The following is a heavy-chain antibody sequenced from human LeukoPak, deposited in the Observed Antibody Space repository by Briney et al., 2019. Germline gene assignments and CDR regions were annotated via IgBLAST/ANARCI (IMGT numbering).Heavy chain of an antibody. Sequence: GGSLRLSCAASGFTFSSYSMNWVRQAPGKGLEWVSSISSSSSYIYYADSVKGRFTISRDNAKNSLYLQMNSLRAEDTAVYYCARDLTRFGVQRGAFDIWGQGTMVTVSS. D-gene: IGHD3-10*01. J-gene: IGHJ3*02. V-gene: IGHV3-21*01. CDR2: ISSSSSYI. CDR3: ARDLTRFGVQRGAFDI. CDR1: GFTFSSYS.